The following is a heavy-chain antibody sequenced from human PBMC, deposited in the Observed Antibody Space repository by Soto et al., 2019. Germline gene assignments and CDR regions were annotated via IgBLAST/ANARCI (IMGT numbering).Heavy chain of an antibody. CDR1: GFSFSSYA. D-gene: IGHD1-1*01. CDR3: AKESMPQHDCDTLFDS. CDR2: FSAGGRA. V-gene: IGHV3-23*01. J-gene: IGHJ4*02. Sequence: QLLESGGGLVQPGGSLRLSCEASGFSFSSYALSWVRQAPGKGLEWVSTFSAGGRAYYADSVKGRFTIAKDTSKNTLRLQASSLRAEDTAVYYCAKESMPQHDCDTLFDSWVQGTRVTVSS.